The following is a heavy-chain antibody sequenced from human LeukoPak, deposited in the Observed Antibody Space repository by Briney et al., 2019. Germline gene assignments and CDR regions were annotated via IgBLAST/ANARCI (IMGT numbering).Heavy chain of an antibody. Sequence: GGSLRLSCAASGFTFTNYWMHWVRQAPGKGLEWVSRTKTDGSITNYADSVKGRFTISRDNARNTLYLQMNSLRVEDTAVYYCGRGGDGSIYGLVYWGQGTLVTVSS. CDR1: GFTFTNYW. CDR2: TKTDGSIT. CDR3: GRGGDGSIYGLVY. D-gene: IGHD3/OR15-3a*01. V-gene: IGHV3-74*01. J-gene: IGHJ4*02.